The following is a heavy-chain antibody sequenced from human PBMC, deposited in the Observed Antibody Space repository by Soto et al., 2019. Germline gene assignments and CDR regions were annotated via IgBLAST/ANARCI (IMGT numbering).Heavy chain of an antibody. CDR3: ATIAAVRFDY. CDR2: INQDGSEI. Sequence: EVQLVESGGGLVQPGGSLRLSCAASGFTFSSEYMSWVRQAPGKGLEWVGNINQDGSEIYYLESVKGRFTISRDNAKKSLYLQMNSLRAEDTAVYYCATIAAVRFDYWVQGTLVNVSS. D-gene: IGHD6-13*01. CDR1: GFTFSSEY. V-gene: IGHV3-7*02. J-gene: IGHJ4*02.